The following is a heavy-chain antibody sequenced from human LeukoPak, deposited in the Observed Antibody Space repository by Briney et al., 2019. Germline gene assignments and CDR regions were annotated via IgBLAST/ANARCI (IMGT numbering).Heavy chain of an antibody. CDR2: IIPIFGTA. J-gene: IGHJ4*02. Sequence: ASVKVSCKASGGTFSSYAISWVRQAPGQGLEWMGGIIPIFGTANYAQKFQGRVTITADESTSTAYMELSSLRAEDTAVCYCARVLYYYDSSADFDYWGQGTLVTVSS. CDR3: ARVLYYYDSSADFDY. V-gene: IGHV1-69*13. D-gene: IGHD3-22*01. CDR1: GGTFSSYA.